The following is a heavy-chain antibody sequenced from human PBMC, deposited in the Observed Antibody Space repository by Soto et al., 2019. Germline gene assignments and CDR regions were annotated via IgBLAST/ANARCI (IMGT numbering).Heavy chain of an antibody. CDR2: ISSTSSTI. CDR1: GFTFSSYS. Sequence: GGSLRLSCAASGFTFSSYSINWVRQAPGKGLEWVSHISSTSSTIYYADSVKGRFTISRDNAKNSLYLQMNSLRDEDTAVYYCARGSLPYYYGLDVWGQGTTVTVSS. CDR3: ARGSLPYYYGLDV. D-gene: IGHD6-6*01. V-gene: IGHV3-48*02. J-gene: IGHJ6*02.